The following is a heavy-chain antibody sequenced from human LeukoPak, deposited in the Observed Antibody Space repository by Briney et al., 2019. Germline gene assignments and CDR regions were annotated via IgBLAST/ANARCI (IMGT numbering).Heavy chain of an antibody. D-gene: IGHD3-9*01. V-gene: IGHV3-53*01. CDR1: GFTVTDNY. J-gene: IGHJ4*02. Sequence: GESLRLSCAASGFTVTDNYMSWVRQAPGKGLEWVSIIYGGGNTYYADSVKGRFTLSRDSSKNTLSLQMNSLRAEDTAVYYCVSHSDTLTSYSFDYWGRGTLVTVSS. CDR2: IYGGGNT. CDR3: VSHSDTLTSYSFDY.